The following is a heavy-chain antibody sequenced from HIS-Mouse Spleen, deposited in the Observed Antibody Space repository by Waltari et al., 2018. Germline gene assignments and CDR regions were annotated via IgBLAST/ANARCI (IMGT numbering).Heavy chain of an antibody. V-gene: IGHV3-66*03. D-gene: IGHD6-19*01. J-gene: IGHJ4*02. CDR1: GFTVITNY. Sequence: EVQLVESGGGLIQPGGSLRLSCAASGFTVITNYMGWVRQAPGKGLEWVSVIYSCGSTYYADSVKGRFTISRDNSKNTLYLQMNSLRAEDTAVYYCARAPVAAFDYWGQGTLVTVSS. CDR2: IYSCGST. CDR3: ARAPVAAFDY.